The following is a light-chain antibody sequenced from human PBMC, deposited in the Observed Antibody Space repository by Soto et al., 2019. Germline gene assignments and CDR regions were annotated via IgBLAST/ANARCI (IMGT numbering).Light chain of an antibody. CDR3: SSYTAGSSLDVV. V-gene: IGLV2-14*03. J-gene: IGLJ2*01. CDR1: SSDGDY. CDR2: DVT. Sequence: QSALTQPASVSGSPGQSITISCTGTSSDGDYVSWYQQHPGNAPKLIISDVTNRPSGVSNRVSGSKSDYTASLTISGLQAEDEDDYYCSSYTAGSSLDVVFGGGTKLTVL.